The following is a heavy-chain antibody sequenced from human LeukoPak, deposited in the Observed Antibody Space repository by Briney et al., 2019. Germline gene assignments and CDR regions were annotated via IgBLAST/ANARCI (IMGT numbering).Heavy chain of an antibody. CDR1: GFTYRYCR. CDR2: INRGGSGA. Sequence: GGALTLSCAVTGFTYRYCRMTWVRQARWRGLEWVAIINRGGSGAHYVSGVHGRFTISRDDARNSLFLQMNGLRAEDAAVYYCADFDKGWGQGPLVTVSS. CDR3: ADFDKG. J-gene: IGHJ4*02. V-gene: IGHV3-7*01.